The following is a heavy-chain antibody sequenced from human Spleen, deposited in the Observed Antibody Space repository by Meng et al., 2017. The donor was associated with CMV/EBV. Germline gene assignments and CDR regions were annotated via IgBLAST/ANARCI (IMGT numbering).Heavy chain of an antibody. Sequence: GESLKISCAVSGFTFRSYEMTWVRQAPGKGLEWVSYISGSGVVIDYADSVKCRFTVSRESAKNSLYLQMNSLRAEDTALYYCARSSGVGATGNFAFDILGQGTMVTVSS. CDR2: ISGSGVVI. CDR1: GFTFRSYE. J-gene: IGHJ3*02. D-gene: IGHD2-21*02. V-gene: IGHV3-48*03. CDR3: ARSSGVGATGNFAFDI.